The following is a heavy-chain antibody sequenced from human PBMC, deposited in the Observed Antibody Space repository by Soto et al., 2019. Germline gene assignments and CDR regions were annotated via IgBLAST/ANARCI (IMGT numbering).Heavy chain of an antibody. D-gene: IGHD3-22*01. J-gene: IGHJ4*02. CDR2: IRSKAYGGTT. Sequence: QPGGSLRLSCTASGFTFGDYAMSWFRQAPGKGLEWVGFIRSKAYGGTTEYAASVKGRYTISRDDSKSIAYLQMNSLKTEDTAVYYCTRELDYYDSSGFGIFDYWGQGTLVSVTS. CDR3: TRELDYYDSSGFGIFDY. CDR1: GFTFGDYA. V-gene: IGHV3-49*03.